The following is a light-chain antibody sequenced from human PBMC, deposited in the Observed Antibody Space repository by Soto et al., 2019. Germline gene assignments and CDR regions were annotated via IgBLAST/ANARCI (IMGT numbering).Light chain of an antibody. CDR1: QSVSSRY. Sequence: EIVLTQSPGTLSLSPGERATLSCRASQSVSSRYLAWYQQKPGQAPRLLIYGASSRATGIPDRFSGSGSGTDFTLTSSKLEPEVSAVYYCQQYGGSPTFGPGTKVDF. J-gene: IGKJ3*01. V-gene: IGKV3-20*01. CDR3: QQYGGSPT. CDR2: GAS.